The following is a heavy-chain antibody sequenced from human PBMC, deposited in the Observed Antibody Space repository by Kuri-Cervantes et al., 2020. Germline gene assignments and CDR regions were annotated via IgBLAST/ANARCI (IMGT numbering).Heavy chain of an antibody. CDR2: INAGNGNT. CDR3: ARAGYYGSGSYFGWGDP. V-gene: IGHV1/OR15-3*02. CDR1: GYSFTDDY. Sequence: ASVKVSCKASGYSFTDDYIHWVRQAPGQGLEWMGWINAGNGNTKYSQKFQGRVTITRDTSASTAYMELSSLRSEDTAVYYCARAGYYGSGSYFGWGDPWGQGTLVTVSS. D-gene: IGHD3-10*01. J-gene: IGHJ5*02.